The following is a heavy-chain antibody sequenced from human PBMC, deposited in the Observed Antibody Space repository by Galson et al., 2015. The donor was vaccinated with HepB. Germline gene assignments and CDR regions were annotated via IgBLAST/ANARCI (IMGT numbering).Heavy chain of an antibody. V-gene: IGHV3-30*04. Sequence: SLRLSCAASGFTFSTYAIHWVRQAPGKGLEWVAVITYDGGNEYYADSLEGRLTISRDNSKNTLYLQMNSLRADDTALYYCARTAAPYYYYFGLDVWGQGTTVIVSS. CDR2: ITYDGGNE. CDR3: ARTAAPYYYYFGLDV. CDR1: GFTFSTYA. J-gene: IGHJ6*02. D-gene: IGHD6-25*01.